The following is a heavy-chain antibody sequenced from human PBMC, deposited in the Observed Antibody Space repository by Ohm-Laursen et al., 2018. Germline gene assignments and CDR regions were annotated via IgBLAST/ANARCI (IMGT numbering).Heavy chain of an antibody. CDR1: SVSISSYY. CDR3: ARGRLSQHYYYYGMDV. D-gene: IGHD3-16*02. V-gene: IGHV4-59*12. CDR2: IYYSGST. J-gene: IGHJ6*02. Sequence: SQTLSLTCTVSSVSISSYYWSWIRQPPGKGLEWIGYIYYSGSTNYNPSLKSRIALSVDTPKNQFSFNLSSVTAADTAVYYCARGRLSQHYYYYGMDVWGQGTTVTVSS.